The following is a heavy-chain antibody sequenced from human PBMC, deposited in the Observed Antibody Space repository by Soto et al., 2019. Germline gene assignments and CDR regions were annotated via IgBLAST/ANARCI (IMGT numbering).Heavy chain of an antibody. J-gene: IGHJ4*02. CDR3: AKAPGVSMMVVGPSFDH. CDR1: GLTLSSYA. V-gene: IGHV3-23*01. CDR2: ISGSGAAT. D-gene: IGHD3-22*01. Sequence: GGSLRLSCAASGLTLSSYAMSWVRQAPGKGLEWVSSISGSGAATYYADSVKGRFTISRDNSKNTLYLQMNSLGAEDTAVYYCAKAPGVSMMVVGPSFDHWGQGTQVTVSS.